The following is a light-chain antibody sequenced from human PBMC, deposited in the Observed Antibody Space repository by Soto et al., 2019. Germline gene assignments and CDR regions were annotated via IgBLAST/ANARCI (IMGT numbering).Light chain of an antibody. CDR1: QSVSSSY. CDR3: QFSRT. V-gene: IGKV3-20*01. J-gene: IGKJ1*01. Sequence: EIVLTQSPGTLSLSPGERATLSCRASQSVSSSYLAWYQQKPGQAPRRLIYGASSRATGIPDRFSGSGSGTDFSLTVSRLDPEDFAVYYCQFSRTFGQGTKVEIK. CDR2: GAS.